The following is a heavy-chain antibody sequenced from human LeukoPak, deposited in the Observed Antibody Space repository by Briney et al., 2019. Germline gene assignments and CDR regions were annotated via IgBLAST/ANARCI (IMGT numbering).Heavy chain of an antibody. CDR2: IKQDGSEK. CDR1: GFTFSSYW. J-gene: IGHJ4*02. Sequence: GGSLRLSCAASGFTFSSYWMSWVRQAPGKGLEWVANIKQDGSEKYYVDSVKGRFTISRDNAKNSLYLQMNSLRAEDTAVYYCASNPNITIFGVVSTWGQGTLVTVSS. V-gene: IGHV3-7*01. CDR3: ASNPNITIFGVVST. D-gene: IGHD3-3*01.